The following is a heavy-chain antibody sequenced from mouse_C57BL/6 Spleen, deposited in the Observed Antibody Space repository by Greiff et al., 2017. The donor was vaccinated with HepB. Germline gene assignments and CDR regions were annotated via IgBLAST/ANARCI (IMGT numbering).Heavy chain of an antibody. CDR1: GYPFTSYG. V-gene: IGHV1-81*01. CDR3: ARLLRYQQRDYWYFDV. D-gene: IGHD1-1*01. J-gene: IGHJ1*03. CDR2: IYPRSGNT. Sequence: QLQQSGAELARPGASVKLSCKASGYPFTSYGISWVKQRTGQGLEWIGEIYPRSGNTYYNEKFKGKATLTADKSSSTAYMEIRSLTSEDAAVYFCARLLRYQQRDYWYFDVWGTGTTVTVSS.